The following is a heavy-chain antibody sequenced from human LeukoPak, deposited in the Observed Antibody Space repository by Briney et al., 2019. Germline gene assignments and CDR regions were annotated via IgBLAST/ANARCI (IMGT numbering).Heavy chain of an antibody. CDR1: GYTFSNHD. Sequence: GASVKVSCKASGYTFSNHDIYWLRQATGHGPEWMGWMNPNSGNTGYAQKFQGRVTMTRNTSISTAYMELSSLRSEDTAVYYCARGRIAAAGIYYWGQGTLVTVSS. J-gene: IGHJ4*02. V-gene: IGHV1-8*01. D-gene: IGHD6-13*01. CDR3: ARGRIAAAGIYY. CDR2: MNPNSGNT.